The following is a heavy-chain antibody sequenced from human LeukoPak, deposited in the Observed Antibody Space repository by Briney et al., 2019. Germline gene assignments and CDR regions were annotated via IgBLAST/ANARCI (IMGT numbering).Heavy chain of an antibody. D-gene: IGHD6-13*01. CDR2: ISGSGGST. V-gene: IGHV3-23*01. Sequence: GGSLRLSCAASGFSFSSYWMHWVRQAPGEGLVWVSAISGSGGSTYYADSVKGRFTISRDNSKNTLYLQMNSLRAEDTAVYYCAKGPRRYSSSWYSFDYWGQGTLVTVSS. CDR1: GFSFSSYW. CDR3: AKGPRRYSSSWYSFDY. J-gene: IGHJ4*02.